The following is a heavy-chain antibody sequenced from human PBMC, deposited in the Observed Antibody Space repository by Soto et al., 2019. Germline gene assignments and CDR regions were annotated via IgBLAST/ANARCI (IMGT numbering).Heavy chain of an antibody. CDR1: GFTFSDNS. D-gene: IGHD3-22*01. J-gene: IGHJ4*02. V-gene: IGHV3-21*04. CDR3: AKVGSYYYDSSGYPRGPFDY. CDR2: ISSTSIYI. Sequence: SGGSLRLSCVASGFTFSDNSMKWVRQAPGKGLEWVSSISSTSIYIFYADSLQGRFTISRDNAKNSLYLQMNSLRAEDTAVYYCAKVGSYYYDSSGYPRGPFDYWGQGTLVTVSS.